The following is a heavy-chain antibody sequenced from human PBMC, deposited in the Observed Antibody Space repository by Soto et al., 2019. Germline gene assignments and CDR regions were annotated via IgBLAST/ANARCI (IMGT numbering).Heavy chain of an antibody. J-gene: IGHJ4*02. CDR2: IKSKTDGGTT. Sequence: GGSLRLSCAASGFTFSNAWMSWVRQAPGKGLEWVGRIKSKTDGGTTDYAAPVKGRFTISRDDSKNTLYLQMNSLKTEDTAVYYCASQIPYCSSPSCYGRDSDYWGQGTLVTVSS. CDR3: ASQIPYCSSPSCYGRDSDY. V-gene: IGHV3-15*01. CDR1: GFTFSNAW. D-gene: IGHD2-2*01.